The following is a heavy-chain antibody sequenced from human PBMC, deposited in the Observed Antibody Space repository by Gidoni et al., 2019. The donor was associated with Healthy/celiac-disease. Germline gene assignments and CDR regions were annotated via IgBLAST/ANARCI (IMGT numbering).Heavy chain of an antibody. CDR3: TTDRTIFGVDPFDY. D-gene: IGHD3-3*01. CDR1: GFPFSKAW. CDR2: IKSKTDGGTT. J-gene: IGHJ4*02. V-gene: IGHV3-15*01. Sequence: EVQLVESGGGLVTPGGSLRLPGAPPGFPFSKAWMSWVRQAPGKGREWVGRIKSKTDGGTTDYAAPVKGRFTISRDDSKNTLYLQMNSLKTEDTAVYYCTTDRTIFGVDPFDYWGQGTLVTVSS.